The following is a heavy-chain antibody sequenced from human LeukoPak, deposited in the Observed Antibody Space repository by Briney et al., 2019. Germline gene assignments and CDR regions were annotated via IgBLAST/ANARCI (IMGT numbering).Heavy chain of an antibody. J-gene: IGHJ4*02. V-gene: IGHV3-30*03. CDR1: GFTFRSSG. CDR3: ARASGGGSYFSSSDY. D-gene: IGHD1-26*01. CDR2: ISYDGSNV. Sequence: AGSLRLSCAASGFTFRSSGMHWVRQAPGKGLEWVAVISYDGSNVYSADSVKGRFTISRDNSKNTLYLQMNSLRAEDTAVYYCARASGGGSYFSSSDYWGQGTLVTVSS.